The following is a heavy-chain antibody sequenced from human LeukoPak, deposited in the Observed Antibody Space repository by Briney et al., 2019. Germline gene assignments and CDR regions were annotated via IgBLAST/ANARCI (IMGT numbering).Heavy chain of an antibody. CDR1: GLIFSDHY. CDR2: SRNKAQSLTI. Sequence: GSLRLSCSVSGLIFSDHYIDWVRQAPGKGLEWVGRSRNKAQSLTIHYAASVKGRFTISRDDSKNSLYLQMDRLKTEDTAVYYCARPPYAGSYSIDYWGQGTLVTVSS. CDR3: ARPPYAGSYSIDY. D-gene: IGHD1-26*01. V-gene: IGHV3-72*01. J-gene: IGHJ4*02.